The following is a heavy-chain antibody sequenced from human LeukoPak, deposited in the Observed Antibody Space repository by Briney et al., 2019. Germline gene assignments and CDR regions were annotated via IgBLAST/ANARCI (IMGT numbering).Heavy chain of an antibody. J-gene: IGHJ4*02. CDR3: ATAYYYDRSFDY. CDR2: IIPIFGTA. D-gene: IGHD3-22*01. CDR1: GGTFSSYA. Sequence: PTASVKVSCKASGGTFSSYAISWVRQAPGQGLEWMGGIIPIFGTANYAQKFQGRVTITADESTSTAYMELSSLRSEDTAVYYCATAYYYDRSFDYWGQGTLVTVSS. V-gene: IGHV1-69*13.